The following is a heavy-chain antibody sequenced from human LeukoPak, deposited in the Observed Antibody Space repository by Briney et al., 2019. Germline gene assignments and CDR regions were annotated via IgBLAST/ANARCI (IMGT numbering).Heavy chain of an antibody. CDR3: ARGRGAVAGFDY. Sequence: EASVKVSCKASGYTFTSYDINWVRQATGQGLEWMGWMNPNSGNTGYAQKFQGRVTRTRNTSISTAYMELSSLRSEDAAVYYCARGRGAVAGFDYWGQGTLVTVSS. J-gene: IGHJ4*02. V-gene: IGHV1-8*01. D-gene: IGHD6-19*01. CDR2: MNPNSGNT. CDR1: GYTFTSYD.